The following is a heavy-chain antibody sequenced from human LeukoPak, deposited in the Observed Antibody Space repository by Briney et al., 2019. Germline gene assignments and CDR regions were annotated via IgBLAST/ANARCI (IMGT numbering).Heavy chain of an antibody. CDR1: GFTVSSNY. Sequence: PGGSLRLSCAASGFTVSSNYMNWVPQAPGKGLEWISVIYSGGSTYYADSVKGRFTISRDNSKNTLYLQMNSLRAEDTAVYYCAKDQGSSFTIDYWGQGTLVTVSS. CDR2: IYSGGST. V-gene: IGHV3-53*01. CDR3: AKDQGSSFTIDY. D-gene: IGHD2-2*01. J-gene: IGHJ4*02.